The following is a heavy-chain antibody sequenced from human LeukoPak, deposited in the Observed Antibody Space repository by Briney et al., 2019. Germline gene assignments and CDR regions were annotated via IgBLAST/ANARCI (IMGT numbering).Heavy chain of an antibody. D-gene: IGHD1-26*01. CDR2: FDPEDGET. Sequence: ASVKVSCKVSGYTLTELSMHWVRQAPGKGLEWMGGFDPEDGETIYAQKFQGRVTMTEDTSTDTAYMELSSLRSEDTAVYYCVTSTPHSGSYSPPPYWGQGTLVTVSS. V-gene: IGHV1-24*01. J-gene: IGHJ4*02. CDR3: VTSTPHSGSYSPPPY. CDR1: GYTLTELS.